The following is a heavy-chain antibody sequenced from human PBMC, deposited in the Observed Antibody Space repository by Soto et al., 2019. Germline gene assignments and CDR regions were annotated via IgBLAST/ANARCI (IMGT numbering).Heavy chain of an antibody. D-gene: IGHD3-9*01. CDR3: ARGGWELRYFDASYY. J-gene: IGHJ4*02. V-gene: IGHV3-30-3*01. Sequence: QVQLVESGGGVVQPGRSLRLSCAASGFTFSSYAMHWVRQAPGTGLEWVAVISYDGSNKYYADSVKGRFTISRDNSKNTLYLQMNSLRAEDTAVYYCARGGWELRYFDASYYWGQGTLVTVSS. CDR1: GFTFSSYA. CDR2: ISYDGSNK.